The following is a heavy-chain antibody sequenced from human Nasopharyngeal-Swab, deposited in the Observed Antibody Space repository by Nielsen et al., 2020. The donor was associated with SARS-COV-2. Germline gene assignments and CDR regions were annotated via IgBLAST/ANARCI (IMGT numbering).Heavy chain of an antibody. J-gene: IGHJ6*02. CDR2: ISAYTGNT. D-gene: IGHD5-24*01. V-gene: IGHV1-18*04. Sequence: ASVKVSCKASGYTFTNYGFNWVRQAPGQGLEWMGWISAYTGNTNSAQKLQGRVTMTTDPSTSTAYLELRSLRSDDTAVYYCARFNSYYYHGMDVWGQGTTVTVSS. CDR3: ARFNSYYYHGMDV. CDR1: GYTFTNYG.